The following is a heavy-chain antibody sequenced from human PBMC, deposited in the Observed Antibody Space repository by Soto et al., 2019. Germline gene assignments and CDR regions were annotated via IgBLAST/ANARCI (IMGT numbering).Heavy chain of an antibody. V-gene: IGHV3-64*01. CDR1: GFTFSSYA. CDR2: ISSNGGST. CDR3: AREGQQLASFDY. J-gene: IGHJ4*02. D-gene: IGHD6-13*01. Sequence: GGSLRLSCAASGFTFSSYAMHWVRQAPGKGLEYVSAISSNGGSTYYANSVKGRFTISRDNSKNTLYLQMGSLRAEDMAVYYCAREGQQLASFDYWGQGTLVTVSS.